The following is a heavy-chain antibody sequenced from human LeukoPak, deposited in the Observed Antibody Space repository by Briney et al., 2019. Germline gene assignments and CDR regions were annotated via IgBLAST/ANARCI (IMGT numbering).Heavy chain of an antibody. Sequence: ATVNLSCNVSGYTFIDYYLHWVRQAPGQGLEWMGWINLSGGATIYEQKFQGRVTMTRDTSISTAYLELSRLGSDDTAVYDCVRSTRSWYPQFDYWGQGTLVTASS. D-gene: IGHD6-13*01. CDR2: INLSGGAT. CDR1: GYTFIDYY. J-gene: IGHJ4*02. CDR3: VRSTRSWYPQFDY. V-gene: IGHV1-2*02.